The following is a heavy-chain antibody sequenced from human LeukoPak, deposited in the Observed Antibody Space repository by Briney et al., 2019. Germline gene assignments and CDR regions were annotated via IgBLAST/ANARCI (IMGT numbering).Heavy chain of an antibody. J-gene: IGHJ5*02. CDR1: GGSFSGYY. CDR3: AKATRITGQTGKFDP. Sequence: SETLSLTCAVDGGSFSGYYWSWIRQPPGKGLEWIGEINHSGSTNYNPSLKSRVTISVDTSKNQFSLKLSSVTAADTAVYYCAKATRITGQTGKFDPWGQGTLVTVSS. CDR2: INHSGST. V-gene: IGHV4-34*01. D-gene: IGHD1-20*01.